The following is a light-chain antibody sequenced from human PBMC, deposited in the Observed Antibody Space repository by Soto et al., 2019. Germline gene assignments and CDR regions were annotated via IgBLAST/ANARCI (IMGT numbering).Light chain of an antibody. CDR2: EVS. J-gene: IGLJ1*01. CDR3: SSFTSSSSPYV. Sequence: QSVLTQPASVSGSPGQSITISCTGTSSDVGGYNYVSWYQQHPGKAPKLMIYEVSSRPSGVSNRFSGSKSGNTASLTISGLQAEDEADYYCSSFTSSSSPYVFGTGTKVPS. CDR1: SSDVGGYNY. V-gene: IGLV2-14*01.